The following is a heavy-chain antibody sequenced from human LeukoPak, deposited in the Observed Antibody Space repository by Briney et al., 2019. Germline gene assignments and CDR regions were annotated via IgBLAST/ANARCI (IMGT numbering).Heavy chain of an antibody. CDR2: IYTSGST. J-gene: IGHJ4*02. D-gene: IGHD2-2*01. CDR3: ANSRGKPAAHFDY. CDR1: GGSISSYY. V-gene: IGHV4-4*09. Sequence: PSETLSLTCTVSGGSISSYYWSWIRQPPGKGLEWTGYIYTSGSTNYNPSLKSRVTISVDTSKNQFSLKLSSVTAADTAVYYCANSRGKPAAHFDYWGQGTLVTVSS.